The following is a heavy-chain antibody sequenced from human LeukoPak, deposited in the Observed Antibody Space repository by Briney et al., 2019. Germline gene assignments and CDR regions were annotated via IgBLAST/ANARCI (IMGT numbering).Heavy chain of an antibody. CDR1: GFTFISYG. CDR2: INTDGSST. V-gene: IGHV3-74*01. Sequence: EGSLRLSCAASGFTFISYGMQWVRQAPGKGLVWVSRINTDGSSTSYADSVKGRFTISRDNAKNTLYLQMNSLRAEDTGVYYCARELPREVTLDYWGQGTLVTVSS. CDR3: ARELPREVTLDY. D-gene: IGHD2-21*02. J-gene: IGHJ4*02.